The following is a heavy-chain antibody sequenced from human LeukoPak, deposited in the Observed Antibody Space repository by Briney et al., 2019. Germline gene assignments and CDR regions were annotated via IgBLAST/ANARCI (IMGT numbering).Heavy chain of an antibody. Sequence: PSQTLSLTCTVSGGSLSSGGYYWGWIRQHPGKGLEWIVYIYYSGSTYYNPSLKSRVTISVDTSKNQFSLKLSSVTAADTAVYYCASSPGYCSSTSCYEDFAGIDVWGQGTTVTVSS. D-gene: IGHD2-2*01. CDR2: IYYSGST. V-gene: IGHV4-31*03. J-gene: IGHJ6*02. CDR1: GGSLSSGGYY. CDR3: ASSPGYCSSTSCYEDFAGIDV.